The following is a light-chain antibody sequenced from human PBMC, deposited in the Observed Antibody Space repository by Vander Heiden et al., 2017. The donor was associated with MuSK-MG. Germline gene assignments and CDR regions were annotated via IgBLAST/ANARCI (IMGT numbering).Light chain of an antibody. Sequence: EIVMTQSPATLSVSPGERATLSCRASQSVSSNLAWYQQKPGQAPRLLIYSASTRDTGIPARFSGSGYGKEFTLTISSRQSEDFAVYYCQQHNNWPPYTFGQGTKMXIK. CDR1: QSVSSN. V-gene: IGKV3-15*01. CDR2: SAS. CDR3: QQHNNWPPYT. J-gene: IGKJ2*01.